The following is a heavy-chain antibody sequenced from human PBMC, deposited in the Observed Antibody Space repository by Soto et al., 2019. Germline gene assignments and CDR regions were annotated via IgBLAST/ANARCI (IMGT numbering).Heavy chain of an antibody. CDR3: ARDRTKGYGDPSWFDP. CDR1: GGSFSGYY. V-gene: IGHV4-34*01. J-gene: IGHJ5*02. D-gene: IGHD4-17*01. Sequence: QVQLQQWGAGLLKPSETLSLTCAVYGGSFSGYYWSWIRQPPGKGLEWIGEINHSGSTNYNPSLKSRVTISVDTSKNQFSLNLSSVTAADTAVYYCARDRTKGYGDPSWFDPWGQGTLVTVSS. CDR2: INHSGST.